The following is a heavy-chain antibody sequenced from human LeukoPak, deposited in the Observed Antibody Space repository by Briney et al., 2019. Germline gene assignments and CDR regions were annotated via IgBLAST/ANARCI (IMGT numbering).Heavy chain of an antibody. CDR1: GFTFSSYA. D-gene: IGHD4-11*01. Sequence: GGSLRLSCAASGFTFSSYAMSWVRQAPGKGLEWVSTINGGGVNTHYADSVGGRFTISRDNSKNTLFLQMNSLRDEDTAVYYCAKDLYSNYGPADYWGQGNLVTVSS. CDR2: INGGGVNT. CDR3: AKDLYSNYGPADY. V-gene: IGHV3-23*01. J-gene: IGHJ4*02.